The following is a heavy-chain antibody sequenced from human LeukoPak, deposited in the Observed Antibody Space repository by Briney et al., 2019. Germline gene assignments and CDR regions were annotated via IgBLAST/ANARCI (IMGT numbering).Heavy chain of an antibody. J-gene: IGHJ4*02. CDR1: GFTFSNAW. CDR2: IKSKTDGGTT. Sequence: GGSLRLSCAASGFTFSNAWMSWVRQTPGKGLEWVGRIKSKTDGGTTDYAAPVKGRFTISRDDSKNTLYLQMNSLKTEDTAVYYCTTRTAGVIYDSSGYYYWGQGTLVTVSS. CDR3: TTRTAGVIYDSSGYYY. V-gene: IGHV3-15*01. D-gene: IGHD3-22*01.